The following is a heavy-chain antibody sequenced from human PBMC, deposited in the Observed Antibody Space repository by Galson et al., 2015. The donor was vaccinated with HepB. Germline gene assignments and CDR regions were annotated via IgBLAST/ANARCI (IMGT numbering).Heavy chain of an antibody. Sequence: KFQGRVTITRDTSASTAYMELSSLRSEDTAVYYCARIFYSGSFDYWGQGTLVTVSS. J-gene: IGHJ4*02. CDR3: ARIFYSGSFDY. D-gene: IGHD1-26*01. V-gene: IGHV1-3*01.